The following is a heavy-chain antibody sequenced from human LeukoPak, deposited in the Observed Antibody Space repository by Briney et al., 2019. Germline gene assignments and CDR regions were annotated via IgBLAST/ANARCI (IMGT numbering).Heavy chain of an antibody. CDR2: ISYDESNK. Sequence: QPGGSLRLSCAASGFTFSSYPMHWVRQAPGKGLEWVAVISYDESNKKYADSVKGRFTISRGNSKNTLYLEMNSVRTEDTAVYYCVRSDCVDDNCYSYWGQGTLVTVSS. V-gene: IGHV3-30*04. CDR1: GFTFSSYP. CDR3: VRSDCVDDNCYSY. D-gene: IGHD2-21*02. J-gene: IGHJ4*02.